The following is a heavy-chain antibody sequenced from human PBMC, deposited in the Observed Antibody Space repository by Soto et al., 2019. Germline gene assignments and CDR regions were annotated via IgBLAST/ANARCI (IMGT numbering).Heavy chain of an antibody. Sequence: SETLSLTCAVYGGSFSGYYWSWIRQPPGKGLEWIGEINHSGSTNYNPSLKSRVTISVDTSKNQFSLKLSSVTAADTAVYYCARIAYQLLTPYYYYYMDVWGKGTTVTVSS. CDR1: GGSFSGYY. V-gene: IGHV4-34*01. CDR2: INHSGST. J-gene: IGHJ6*03. CDR3: ARIAYQLLTPYYYYYMDV. D-gene: IGHD2-2*01.